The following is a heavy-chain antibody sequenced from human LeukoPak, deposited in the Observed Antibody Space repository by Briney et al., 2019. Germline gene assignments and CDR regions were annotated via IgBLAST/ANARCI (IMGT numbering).Heavy chain of an antibody. Sequence: GASVKVSCKASGYTFTAYYLSWVRQAPGQGLEWMGWLNPNSGGTSYAQKFQGRVTMTRDTSISTAYVELSTLTSDDTAVYYCTRVVCNWNYSDYWGQGTLVTVSS. J-gene: IGHJ4*02. D-gene: IGHD1-1*01. CDR2: LNPNSGGT. CDR3: TRVVCNWNYSDY. V-gene: IGHV1-2*02. CDR1: GYTFTAYY.